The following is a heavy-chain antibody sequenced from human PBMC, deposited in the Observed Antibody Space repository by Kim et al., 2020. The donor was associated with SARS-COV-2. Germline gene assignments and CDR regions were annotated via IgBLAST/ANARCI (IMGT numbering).Heavy chain of an antibody. Sequence: NTKFSPQCQGRVNFTRDTSANTAYMELSSLGSEDTAVYYCARDPVHTGIDYWGQGTLVAVSS. D-gene: IGHD2-8*02. CDR2: NT. CDR3: ARDPVHTGIDY. J-gene: IGHJ4*02. V-gene: IGHV1-3*01.